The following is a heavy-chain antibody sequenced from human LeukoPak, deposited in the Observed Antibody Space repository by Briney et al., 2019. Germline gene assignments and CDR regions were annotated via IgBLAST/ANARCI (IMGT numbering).Heavy chain of an antibody. CDR2: IYYTGST. J-gene: IGHJ4*02. CDR3: ARMGDYYGSGSFDY. V-gene: IGHV4-39*07. D-gene: IGHD3-10*01. Sequence: PSETLSLTCTVSGGSISSNSYYWGWIRQPPGKGLEWIANIYYTGSTNYNPSLKSRVTMSVDTSKNQFSLKLSSVTAADTAVYYCARMGDYYGSGSFDYWGQGTLVTVSS. CDR1: GGSISSNSYY.